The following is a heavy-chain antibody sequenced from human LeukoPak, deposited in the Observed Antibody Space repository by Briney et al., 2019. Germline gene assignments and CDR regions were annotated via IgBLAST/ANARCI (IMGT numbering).Heavy chain of an antibody. J-gene: IGHJ3*02. CDR3: ARDKLGAPDAFDI. CDR2: IYYSGST. CDR1: GGSISSGGYY. V-gene: IGHV4-61*08. D-gene: IGHD6-6*01. Sequence: PSETLSLTCTVSGGSISSGGYYWSWIRQHPGKGLEWIGYIYYSGSTNYNPSLKSRVTISVDTSKNQFSLKLSSVTAADTAVYYCARDKLGAPDAFDIWGQGTMVTVSS.